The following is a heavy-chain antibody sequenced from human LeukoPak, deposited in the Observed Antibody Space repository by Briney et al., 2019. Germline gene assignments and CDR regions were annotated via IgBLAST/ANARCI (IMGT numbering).Heavy chain of an antibody. Sequence: ASVKVSCKASGYTFTGYYMHWVRQAPGQGVEWMGWINPNSGDTNYAEKFQGRVTMTRDTSISTAYMELSRLRSDDTAVYYCARDLDASGKDWFDPWGQGTLVTVSS. CDR3: ARDLDASGKDWFDP. CDR2: INPNSGDT. CDR1: GYTFTGYY. J-gene: IGHJ5*02. D-gene: IGHD3-10*01. V-gene: IGHV1-2*02.